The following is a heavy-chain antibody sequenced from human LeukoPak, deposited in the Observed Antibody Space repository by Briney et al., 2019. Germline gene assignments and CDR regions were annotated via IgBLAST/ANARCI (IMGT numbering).Heavy chain of an antibody. Sequence: PGGSLRLSCGASGLTFSNAWTIWVPQAPGEGLEWVSRIKRKTDGETTEYVAPVKGRFTISRDDSKNTLYLQMNSLKTEDTCVYYCATASSGLFYWGQGTLVTVSS. CDR2: IKRKTDGETT. CDR1: GLTFSNAW. J-gene: IGHJ4*02. CDR3: ATASSGLFY. D-gene: IGHD3-16*01. V-gene: IGHV3-15*01.